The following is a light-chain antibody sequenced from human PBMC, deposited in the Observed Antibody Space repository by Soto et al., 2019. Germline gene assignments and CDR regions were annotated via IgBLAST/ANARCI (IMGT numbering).Light chain of an antibody. CDR1: SRDIGAYNH. CDR2: EVS. J-gene: IGLJ1*01. CDR3: SSYAGSNNYV. Sequence: QSALTQPASVSGSPGQSITISCTGTSRDIGAYNHVSWYQQHPGKAPKLMIYEVSKRPSGVPDRFSGSKSGNTASLTVSGLQAEDEADYYCSSYAGSNNYVFGTGTKVTVL. V-gene: IGLV2-8*01.